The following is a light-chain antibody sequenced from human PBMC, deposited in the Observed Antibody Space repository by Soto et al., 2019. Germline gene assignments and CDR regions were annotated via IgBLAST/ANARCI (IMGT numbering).Light chain of an antibody. J-gene: IGLJ2*01. CDR3: SAWDDSLGGHVV. CDR2: RDN. CDR1: TSNIGSKT. V-gene: IGLV1-44*01. Sequence: QSALTQPPSASGTPGQRVTISCSGSTSNIGSKTVNWYQQLPGTAPKLLMYRDNQRPSGVPDRFSGSKSGTSASLAISGLQSEDEADYYCSAWDDSLGGHVVFGGGTKVTVL.